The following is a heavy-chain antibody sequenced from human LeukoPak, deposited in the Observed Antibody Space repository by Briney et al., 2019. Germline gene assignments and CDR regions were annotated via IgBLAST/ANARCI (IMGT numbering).Heavy chain of an antibody. J-gene: IGHJ4*02. CDR3: ARGSGYGDSPGLH. CDR2: ISNSGSSV. Sequence: GGSLRLSCAASGFTFSDYYMTWIRQAPGKGLEWLSYISNSGSSVFYADSVMGRFTVSRDNAKRSLYLQIKSLRDDDTAVYHCARGSGYGDSPGLHWGQGTLVTVSS. CDR1: GFTFSDYY. V-gene: IGHV3-11*01. D-gene: IGHD4-17*01.